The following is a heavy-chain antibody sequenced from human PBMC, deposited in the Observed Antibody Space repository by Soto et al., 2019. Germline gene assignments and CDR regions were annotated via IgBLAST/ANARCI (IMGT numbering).Heavy chain of an antibody. Sequence: SVKVSCKTSGATFSSYAITWVRQAPGQGLEWMGGIVPTVDTSTYAQKFQGRVTITADKFTNTVYMELSSLRSEDTAVYYCAAGTYYEFWSGYPKDFDYWG. V-gene: IGHV1-69*06. D-gene: IGHD3-3*01. CDR3: AAGTYYEFWSGYPKDFDY. CDR1: GATFSSYA. J-gene: IGHJ4*01. CDR2: IVPTVDTS.